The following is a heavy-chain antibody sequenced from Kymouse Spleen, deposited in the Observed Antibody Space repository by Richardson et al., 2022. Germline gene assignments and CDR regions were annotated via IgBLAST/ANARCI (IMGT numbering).Heavy chain of an antibody. CDR2: IKSKTDGGTT. CDR3: TTDKIVGAPDAFDI. CDR1: GFTFSNAW. V-gene: IGHV3-15*01. Sequence: EVQLVESGGGLVKPGGSLRLSCAASGFTFSNAWMSWVRQAPGKGLEWVGRIKSKTDGGTTDYAAPVKGRFTISRDDSKNTLYLQMNSLKTEDTAVYYCTTDKIVGAPDAFDIWGQGTMVTVSS. D-gene: IGHD1-26*01. J-gene: IGHJ3*02.